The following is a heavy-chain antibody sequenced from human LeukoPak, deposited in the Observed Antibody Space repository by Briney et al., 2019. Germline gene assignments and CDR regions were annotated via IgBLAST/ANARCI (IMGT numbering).Heavy chain of an antibody. Sequence: GGSLRLSCATSGFSFSSYAMSGGRQAPGEGLEWGSAVSSSDDGRYYAASVRGRFTISRDTSRSTLSLQMKSLSAEDPAVYYCASIGADYDSSGYGPLWGKGNLVRVSS. D-gene: IGHD3-22*01. CDR3: ASIGADYDSSGYGPL. J-gene: IGHJ4*02. CDR2: VSSSDDGR. V-gene: IGHV3-23*01. CDR1: GFSFSSYA.